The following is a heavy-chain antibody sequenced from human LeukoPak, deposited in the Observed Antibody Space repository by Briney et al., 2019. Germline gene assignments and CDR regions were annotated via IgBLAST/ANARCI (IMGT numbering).Heavy chain of an antibody. Sequence: GGSLRLSCAASGFSFSSYWMFWVRQPPGKGLVWVSRINSDGSDTACADSVKGRFTISRDNANNTLYLQMSSLRAEDTAVYYCANGPYGDFRTYWGQGTLVTVSS. V-gene: IGHV3-74*01. D-gene: IGHD4-17*01. CDR2: INSDGSDT. J-gene: IGHJ4*02. CDR3: ANGPYGDFRTY. CDR1: GFSFSSYW.